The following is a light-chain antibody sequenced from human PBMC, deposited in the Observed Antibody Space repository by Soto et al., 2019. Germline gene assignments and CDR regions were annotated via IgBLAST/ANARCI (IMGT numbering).Light chain of an antibody. J-gene: IGKJ2*01. V-gene: IGKV1-39*01. CDR1: QTISSY. CDR3: QQSYCSPYT. CDR2: AAS. Sequence: DIQMTQSPSSLSSSVGGRVTITCRASQTISSYLNWYQQTPGRAPALLIFAASTLQSGVTSRFSGSGSGTDFTLTGSSLPPDDFATYYCQQSYCSPYTFGRGAKLYSK.